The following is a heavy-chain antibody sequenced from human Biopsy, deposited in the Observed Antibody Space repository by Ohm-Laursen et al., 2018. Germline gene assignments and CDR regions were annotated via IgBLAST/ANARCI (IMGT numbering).Heavy chain of an antibody. CDR2: IVPILGHL. Sequence: GASVKVSCKASGGPSTNYAFSWVRQAPGQGLEWVGRIVPILGHLNYAQRFQGRVSITADKSTSYVYMELSRLTSGDTAVYYCAADADGYYTEFDYRGPGTLVTVSS. CDR3: AADADGYYTEFDY. V-gene: IGHV1-69*04. CDR1: GGPSTNYA. J-gene: IGHJ4*02. D-gene: IGHD3-3*01.